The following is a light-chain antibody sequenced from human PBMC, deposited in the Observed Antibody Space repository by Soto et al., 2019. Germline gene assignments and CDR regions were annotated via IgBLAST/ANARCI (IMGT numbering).Light chain of an antibody. CDR2: DAS. CDR3: QQYNSYTWT. Sequence: DIQMTHSPSTLSASVGSRFTITCRASQSISSWLAWYQQKTGKAPKLLIYDASSLESGVPSRLRGSGYGTEFTITISSLQTDDFATYYCQQYNSYTWTFGHGTQVDIK. V-gene: IGKV1-5*01. J-gene: IGKJ1*01. CDR1: QSISSW.